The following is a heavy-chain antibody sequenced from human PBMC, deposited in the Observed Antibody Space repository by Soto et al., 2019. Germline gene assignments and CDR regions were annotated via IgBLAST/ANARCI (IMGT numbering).Heavy chain of an antibody. D-gene: IGHD3-22*01. J-gene: IGHJ4*02. V-gene: IGHV4-34*01. CDR2: INHSGST. CDR3: ARAHYYDSSGQGTYFDY. Sequence: SETLSLTCAVYGGSFSGYYWSWIRQPPGKGLEWIGEINHSGSTNYNPSLKSRVTISVDTSKNQFSLKLSSVTAADTAVYYCARAHYYDSSGQGTYFDYWGQGTLVTVSS. CDR1: GGSFSGYY.